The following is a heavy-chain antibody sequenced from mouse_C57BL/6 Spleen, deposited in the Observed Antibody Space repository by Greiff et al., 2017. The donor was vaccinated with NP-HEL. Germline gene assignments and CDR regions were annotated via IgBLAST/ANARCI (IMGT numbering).Heavy chain of an antibody. V-gene: IGHV1-53*01. D-gene: IGHD1-1*01. J-gene: IGHJ2*01. CDR3: ATGGYYYGSSYYFDY. CDR1: GYTFTSYW. Sequence: QVQLKQSGTELVKPGASVKLSCKASGYTFTSYWMHWVKQRPGQGLEWIGNINPSNGGTNYNEKFKSKATLTVDKSSSTAYMQLRSLTSEDSAVYYCATGGYYYGSSYYFDYWGQGTTLTVSS. CDR2: INPSNGGT.